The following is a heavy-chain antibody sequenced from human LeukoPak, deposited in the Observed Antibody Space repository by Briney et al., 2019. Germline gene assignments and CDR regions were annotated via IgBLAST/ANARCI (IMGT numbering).Heavy chain of an antibody. Sequence: SETLSLTCTVSGGSISSGDYYWSWIRQPPGKGLEWIGYIYYIGSTYYNPSLKSRVTISVDTSKNQFSLKLSSVTAADTAVYYCARDLDGRAAAGTDYYYGMDVWGQGTTVTVSS. J-gene: IGHJ6*02. V-gene: IGHV4-30-4*01. CDR2: IYYIGST. D-gene: IGHD6-13*01. CDR3: ARDLDGRAAAGTDYYYGMDV. CDR1: GGSISSGDYY.